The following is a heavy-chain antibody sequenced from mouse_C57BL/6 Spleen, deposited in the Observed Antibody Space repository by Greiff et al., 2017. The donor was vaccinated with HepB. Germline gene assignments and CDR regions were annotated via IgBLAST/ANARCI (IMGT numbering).Heavy chain of an antibody. J-gene: IGHJ1*03. CDR2: INPNNGGT. V-gene: IGHV1-18*01. D-gene: IGHD1-1*01. Sequence: EVQLQQSGPELVKPGASVKIPCKASGYTFTDYNMDWVKQSHGKSLEWIGDINPNNGGTIYNQKFKGKATLTVDKSSSTAYMELRSLTSEDTAVYYCARWAYGSSYYWYFDVWGTGTTVTVSS. CDR3: ARWAYGSSYYWYFDV. CDR1: GYTFTDYN.